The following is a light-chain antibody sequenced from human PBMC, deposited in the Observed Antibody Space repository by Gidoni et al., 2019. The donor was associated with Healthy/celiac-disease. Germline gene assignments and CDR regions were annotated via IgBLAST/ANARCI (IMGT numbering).Light chain of an antibody. CDR1: SSDVVVYIY. CDR3: SSYTSSSNV. CDR2: DDS. V-gene: IGLV2-14*03. J-gene: IGLJ1*01. Sequence: QSARTKPAPVSGSPAQPIPISCTGTSSDVVVYIYASWDQQHPGKAPKLMIYDDSNRPSGVSNRFSGSKSGNTASLTISGLQAEDEADYYCSSYTSSSNVFGTGTKVTVL.